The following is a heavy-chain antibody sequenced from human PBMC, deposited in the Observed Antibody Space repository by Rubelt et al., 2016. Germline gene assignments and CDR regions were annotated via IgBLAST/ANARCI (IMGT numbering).Heavy chain of an antibody. CDR2: KQDGSEK. Sequence: KQDGSEKYYVDSVKGRFTISRDNAKNSLYLQMNSLRAEDTAVYYCARGPWDLWGQGTLVTASS. CDR3: ARGPWDL. V-gene: IGHV3-7*01. J-gene: IGHJ5*02.